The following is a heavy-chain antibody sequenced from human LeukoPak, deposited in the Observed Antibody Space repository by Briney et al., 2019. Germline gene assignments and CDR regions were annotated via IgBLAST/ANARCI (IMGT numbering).Heavy chain of an antibody. J-gene: IGHJ4*02. CDR2: INHSGST. V-gene: IGHV4-34*01. CDR3: AREAVQVPAAPLDY. CDR1: GGSFSGYY. Sequence: SETLSLTCGVFGGSFSGYYWSWIRQPPGKGLEWIGEINHSGSTNYNPSLKSRVSISVDTSKNQFSLNVTSVTAADTAVYYCAREAVQVPAAPLDYWGQGTLVTVSS. D-gene: IGHD2-2*01.